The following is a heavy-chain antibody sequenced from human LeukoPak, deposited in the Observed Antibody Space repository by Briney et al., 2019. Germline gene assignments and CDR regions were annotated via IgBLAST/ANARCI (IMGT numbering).Heavy chain of an antibody. D-gene: IGHD2-21*01. CDR3: ARVWQDYSGVDY. J-gene: IGHJ4*02. CDR2: ISTTGTTM. CDR1: GFTFSGYN. V-gene: IGHV3-48*02. Sequence: GGSLRLSCAASGFTFSGYNINWVRQAPGKGLEWISYISTTGTTMYYAYSVKGRFAISRDNAKSSLYLQMNSLRDEDMAVYYCARVWQDYSGVDYWGQGTLVTVSS.